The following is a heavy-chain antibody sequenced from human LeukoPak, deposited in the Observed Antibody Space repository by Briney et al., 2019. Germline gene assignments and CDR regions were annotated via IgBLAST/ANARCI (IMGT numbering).Heavy chain of an antibody. CDR2: INPSGGST. CDR3: ARGGEFDAFDI. J-gene: IGHJ3*02. V-gene: IGHV1-46*01. Sequence: ASVKVSCKASGYTFTSYYMHWVRQAPGQGLEWMGIINPSGGSTSYAQKFQGRVTMTRDMSTSTVYMELSRLRSDDTAVYYCARGGEFDAFDIWGQGTMVTVSS. CDR1: GYTFTSYY. D-gene: IGHD4-17*01.